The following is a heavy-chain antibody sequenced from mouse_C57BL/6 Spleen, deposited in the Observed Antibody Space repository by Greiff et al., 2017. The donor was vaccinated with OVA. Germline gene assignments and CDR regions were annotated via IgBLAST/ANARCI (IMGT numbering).Heavy chain of an antibody. CDR3: ARSNYYGSRAMDY. V-gene: IGHV3-8*01. Sequence: EVKLLESGPGLAKPSQTLSLTCSVTGYSITSDYWNWIRKFPGNKLEYMGYISYSGSTYYNPSLKSRISITRDTSKNQYYLQLNSVTTEDTATYYCARSNYYGSRAMDYWGQGTSVTVSS. J-gene: IGHJ4*01. D-gene: IGHD1-1*01. CDR1: GYSITSDY. CDR2: ISYSGST.